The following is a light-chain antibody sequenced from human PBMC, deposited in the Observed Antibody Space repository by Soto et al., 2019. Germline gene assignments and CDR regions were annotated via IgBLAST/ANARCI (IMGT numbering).Light chain of an antibody. CDR1: SSDVGTYKY. CDR2: EVS. Sequence: QSALTQPASVSGSPGQSITISCTGSSSDVGTYKYVSWYQQHPGEAPKLMIYEVSNRPSGVSDRFSGSKSGNTASLIISGLQTGDEADYYCATWDGSLPGEVFGGGTKLTVL. CDR3: ATWDGSLPGEV. J-gene: IGLJ2*01. V-gene: IGLV2-14*01.